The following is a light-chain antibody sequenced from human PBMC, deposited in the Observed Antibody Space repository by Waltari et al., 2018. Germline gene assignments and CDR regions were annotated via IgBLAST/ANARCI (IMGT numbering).Light chain of an antibody. J-gene: IGKJ4*01. Sequence: DIVLTQSPATLSLSPGERATISCRASQSFSSSLAWYQQKPGQAPRLLIYDASNRATGIPARFSGSGSGTDFTLTISSLEPEDFAVYYCQQRSNWPLTFGGGTKVEIK. CDR1: QSFSSS. CDR3: QQRSNWPLT. V-gene: IGKV3-11*01. CDR2: DAS.